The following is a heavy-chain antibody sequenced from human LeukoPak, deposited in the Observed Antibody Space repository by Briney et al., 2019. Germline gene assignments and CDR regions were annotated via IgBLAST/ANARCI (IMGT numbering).Heavy chain of an antibody. CDR1: GGSFSGYY. J-gene: IGHJ5*02. Sequence: SETLSLTCAVYGGSFSGYYWSWIRQPPGKGLEWIGEINHSGSTNYNPSLKSRVTISVDTSKNQCSLKLSSVTAADTAVYYCARYIVVVVAATRANWFDPWGQGTLVTVSS. CDR3: ARYIVVVVAATRANWFDP. CDR2: INHSGST. D-gene: IGHD2-15*01. V-gene: IGHV4-34*01.